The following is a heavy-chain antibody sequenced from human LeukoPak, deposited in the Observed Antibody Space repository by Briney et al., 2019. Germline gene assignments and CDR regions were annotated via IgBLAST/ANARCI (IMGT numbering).Heavy chain of an antibody. J-gene: IGHJ4*02. CDR3: ARDPSGSWQWFDY. D-gene: IGHD1-26*01. V-gene: IGHV1-46*01. Sequence: ASVKVSCEASGYTFTNYYIHWVRQAPGQGLEWVGVINPNGGGTGYAQQFQDRVIMTKDTSTNTVYMELISLRSEDTAVYYCARDPSGSWQWFDYWGQGSLVTVSS. CDR2: INPNGGGT. CDR1: GYTFTNYY.